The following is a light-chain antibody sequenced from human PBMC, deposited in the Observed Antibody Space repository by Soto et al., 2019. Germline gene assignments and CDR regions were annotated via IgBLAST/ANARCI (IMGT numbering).Light chain of an antibody. CDR3: QQYNDWPPLT. Sequence: EIVMTQSPATLSVSPGDTATLSCRASQNVRRKLAWYQQKPGQAPRLLIYSASTRATGIPARFSGSGSETEFTLTISSLQSEDFAVYYCQQYNDWPPLTFGGGTKVEI. J-gene: IGKJ4*01. CDR1: QNVRRK. CDR2: SAS. V-gene: IGKV3-15*01.